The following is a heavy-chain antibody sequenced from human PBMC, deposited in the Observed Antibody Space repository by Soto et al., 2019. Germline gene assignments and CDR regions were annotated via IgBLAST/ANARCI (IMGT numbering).Heavy chain of an antibody. J-gene: IGHJ4*02. CDR3: ASGYCSGGSCYSNY. D-gene: IGHD2-15*01. CDR2: IYYSGST. Sequence: QVQLQESGPGLVKPSETLSLTCTVSGGSISSYYWSWIRQPPGKGLEWIGYIYYSGSTNYNPSLKSRVTISVDTSKNQFSLKLSSVTAADTAVYYCASGYCSGGSCYSNYWGQGTLVTVSS. CDR1: GGSISSYY. V-gene: IGHV4-59*01.